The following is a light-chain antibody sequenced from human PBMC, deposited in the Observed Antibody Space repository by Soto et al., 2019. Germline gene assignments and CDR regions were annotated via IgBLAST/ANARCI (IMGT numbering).Light chain of an antibody. V-gene: IGKV3-15*01. CDR3: QQYNNWQLT. CDR2: GAS. J-gene: IGKJ4*01. CDR1: QTITTN. Sequence: EIVMTQSPATLSVSPGERATLSCRASQTITTNLAWYQLKPGQAPRLLIYGASTRATGIPARFSGSGSGTEFTLTISSLQSEDFAVYYCQQYNNWQLTFGGGTKVEIK.